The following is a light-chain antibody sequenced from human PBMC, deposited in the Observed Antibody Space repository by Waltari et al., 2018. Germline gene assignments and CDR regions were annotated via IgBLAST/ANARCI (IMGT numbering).Light chain of an antibody. V-gene: IGKV1-9*01. CDR2: AAS. Sequence: IPLTQSPSSLSASVGDRVPITCRASQGIAGYLAWYQQKPGKAPNLLIYAASTLQSGFPSRFSGSGCGTDFTLTLSSLQPEDYATYYCQHVNTHPLQFTFGPGTKVDMK. J-gene: IGKJ3*01. CDR1: QGIAGY. CDR3: QHVNTHPLQFT.